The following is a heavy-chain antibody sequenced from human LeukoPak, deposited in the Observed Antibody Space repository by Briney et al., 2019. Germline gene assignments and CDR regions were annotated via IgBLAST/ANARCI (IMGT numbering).Heavy chain of an antibody. Sequence: SVKVSCRASGGTFSSYAISWVRQAPGQGLEWMGRIIPILGIANYAQKFQGRVTITADKSTSTAYMELSSLRSEDTAVYYCARDPELAVAANYFDYWGQGTLVTVSS. CDR3: ARDPELAVAANYFDY. J-gene: IGHJ4*02. V-gene: IGHV1-69*04. CDR1: GGTFSSYA. CDR2: IIPILGIA. D-gene: IGHD6-19*01.